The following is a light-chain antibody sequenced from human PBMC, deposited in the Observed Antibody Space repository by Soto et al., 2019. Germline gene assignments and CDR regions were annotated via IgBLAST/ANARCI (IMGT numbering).Light chain of an antibody. CDR1: SSDVGGYNY. Sequence: QSALTQAASVSWSPGQSITISCTGTSSDVGGYNYVSWYQQHPGKGPKLIIYDVTNRPSGVSNRFSGSKSGNPASLTISGLQAEDEADYYCGSYSRTTTLVFGGATKVTVL. CDR2: DVT. V-gene: IGLV2-14*03. J-gene: IGLJ2*01. CDR3: GSYSRTTTLV.